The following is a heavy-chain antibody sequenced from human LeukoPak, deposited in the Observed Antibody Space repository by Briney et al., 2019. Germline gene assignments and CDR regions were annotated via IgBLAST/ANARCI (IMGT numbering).Heavy chain of an antibody. CDR1: GFTFTNYF. CDR2: INSKTGAT. Sequence: ASVKVTCKASGFTFTNYFLHWVRHTPGQGLEWMAYINSKTGATTYAQKFLGRVTLTTDTSSSTTYMDLSRLTSGDTAVYYCARGDALVREVPEYYYDYWGQGTLVTVSS. V-gene: IGHV1-2*02. CDR3: ARGDALVREVPEYYYDY. J-gene: IGHJ4*02. D-gene: IGHD3-10*01.